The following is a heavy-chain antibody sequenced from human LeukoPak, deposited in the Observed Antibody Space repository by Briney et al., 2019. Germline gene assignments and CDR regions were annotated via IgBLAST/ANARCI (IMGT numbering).Heavy chain of an antibody. D-gene: IGHD1-7*01. V-gene: IGHV1-2*02. CDR1: GYTFSGYY. J-gene: IGHJ5*02. CDR3: ARVKVPNYNWFDP. CDR2: INPNSGGT. Sequence: ASVKVSCKASGYTFSGYYMHWVRQAPGQGLEWMGWINPNSGGTNYAQKFQGRVTMTRDTSISTAYMELSRLRFDDTAVYYCARVKVPNYNWFDPWGQGTLVTVSS.